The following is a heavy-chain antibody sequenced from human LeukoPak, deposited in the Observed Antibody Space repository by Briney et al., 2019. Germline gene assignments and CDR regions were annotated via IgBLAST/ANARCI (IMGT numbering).Heavy chain of an antibody. CDR3: AREGDYDILTGYYFIDS. CDR1: GGSIISGNW. J-gene: IGHJ4*02. CDR2: IYHSGNT. D-gene: IGHD3-9*01. Sequence: SGTLSLTCAVSGGSIISGNWWSWVRQPPGKGLEWIGEIYHSGNTNYNPSLKRRVTISVDWSKNHFSLKLSSVTAADTAVYCCAREGDYDILTGYYFIDSWGQGTLVTVSS. V-gene: IGHV4-4*01.